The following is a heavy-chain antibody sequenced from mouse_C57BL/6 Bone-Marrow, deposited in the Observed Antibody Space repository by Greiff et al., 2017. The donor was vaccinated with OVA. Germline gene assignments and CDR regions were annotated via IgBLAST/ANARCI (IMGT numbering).Heavy chain of an antibody. CDR2: IDPENGDT. D-gene: IGHD2-1*01. Sequence: VQLQQSGAELVRPGASVKLSCTASGFNIKDDYMHWVKQRPEPGLEWIGWIDPENGDTEYASKFQGKSTITADTSSNTAYLQLSSLTSEDTAVYYCTSYGNFDYGGQGTTLTVSS. V-gene: IGHV14-4*01. CDR3: TSYGNFDY. CDR1: GFNIKDDY. J-gene: IGHJ2*01.